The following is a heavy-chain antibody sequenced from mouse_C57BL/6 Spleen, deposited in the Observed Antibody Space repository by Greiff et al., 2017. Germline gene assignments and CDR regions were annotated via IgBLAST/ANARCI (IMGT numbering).Heavy chain of an antibody. CDR2: IEPEDGET. J-gene: IGHJ2*01. CDR1: GFNITASY. V-gene: IGHV14-2*01. D-gene: IGHD2-1*01. CDR3: AVTEPHFDY. Sequence: VQLQQSGAELVKPGASVTLSCTASGFNITASYMPWVQQRTEQGLEWIGRIEPEDGETTYAPKFQGKAAITADTSSNTAYLQRISLTSEDTAGYCCAVTEPHFDYWGQGTTLTVSS.